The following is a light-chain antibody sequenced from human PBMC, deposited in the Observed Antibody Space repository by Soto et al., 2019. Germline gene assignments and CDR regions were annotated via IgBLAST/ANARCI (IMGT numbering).Light chain of an antibody. J-gene: IGKJ5*01. CDR2: DVS. CDR1: QGVTTN. Sequence: EIVMTQSPASLSVSPGERVTLSCRAGQGVTTNFAWYQQKSGQSPRLHIYDVSTRATGVPARFSGTGSETDFTLTISGLQSEDSAVYFCQQYNNWPFSFGQGTRLEIK. CDR3: QQYNNWPFS. V-gene: IGKV3-15*01.